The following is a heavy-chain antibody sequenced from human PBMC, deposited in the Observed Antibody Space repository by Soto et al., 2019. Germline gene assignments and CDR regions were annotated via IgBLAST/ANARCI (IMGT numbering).Heavy chain of an antibody. D-gene: IGHD5-12*01. CDR2: FDPEDGET. Sequence: ASVKVSCKVSGYTLTELSMHWVRQAPGKGLEWMGGFDPEDGETIYAQKFQGRVTMTTDTSTSTAYMELRSLRSDDTAVYYCARDHEGRDSGYDNFDYWGQGTLVTVSS. CDR3: ARDHEGRDSGYDNFDY. J-gene: IGHJ4*02. V-gene: IGHV1-24*01. CDR1: GYTLTELS.